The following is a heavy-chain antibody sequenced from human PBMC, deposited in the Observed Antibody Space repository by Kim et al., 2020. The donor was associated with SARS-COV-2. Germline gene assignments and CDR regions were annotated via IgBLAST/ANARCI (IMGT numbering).Heavy chain of an antibody. CDR3: AREPRGWLQPTAYGDFDL. CDR1: GGSISSYY. V-gene: IGHV4-59*01. CDR2: SYDSGST. D-gene: IGHD5-12*01. J-gene: IGHJ2*01. Sequence: SETLSLTCTVSGGSISSYYWSWSRQPPGKGLEWIGYSYDSGSTNNNPSLKSRVTISVDTAKNQFSLKLSSVTAADTAVYDCAREPRGWLQPTAYGDFDL.